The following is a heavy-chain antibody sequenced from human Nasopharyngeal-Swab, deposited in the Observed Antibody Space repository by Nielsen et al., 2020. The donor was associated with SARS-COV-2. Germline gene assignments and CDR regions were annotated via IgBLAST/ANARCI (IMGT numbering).Heavy chain of an antibody. J-gene: IGHJ4*02. CDR2: INHSGST. V-gene: IGHV4-34*01. Sequence: WIRQPPGKGLEWIGEINHSGSTNYNPSLKSRVTISVDTSKNQFSLKLSSVIAADTAVYYCARGFPGAAAGTDYWGQGTLVTVSS. CDR3: ARGFPGAAAGTDY. D-gene: IGHD6-13*01.